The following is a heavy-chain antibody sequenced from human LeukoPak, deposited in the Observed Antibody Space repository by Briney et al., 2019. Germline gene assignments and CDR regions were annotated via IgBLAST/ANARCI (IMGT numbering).Heavy chain of an antibody. CDR3: ARDPIVSVGDWCFDL. Sequence: SETLSLTCTVSGGSISSHYWSWIRQPPGKGLEWIGYIYYSGSTNYTNYNPSLKSRVTISVDTSKNQFSLKLSSVTAADTAVYYCARDPIVSVGDWCFDLWGQGTLVTVSS. CDR1: GGSISSHY. V-gene: IGHV4-59*11. CDR2: IYYSGSTNYT. D-gene: IGHD2-21*01. J-gene: IGHJ5*02.